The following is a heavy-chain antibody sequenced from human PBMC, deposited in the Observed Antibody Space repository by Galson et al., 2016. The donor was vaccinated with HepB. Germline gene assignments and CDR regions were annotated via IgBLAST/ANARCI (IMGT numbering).Heavy chain of an antibody. J-gene: IGHJ4*02. CDR2: ISSSSSYI. D-gene: IGHD4-17*01. CDR3: ARAVSWDYGDYAGY. CDR1: GFTFSAYW. V-gene: IGHV3-21*01. Sequence: SLRLSCAASGFTFSAYWMAWIRQAPGKGLEWVSSISSSSSYIYYADSVKGRFTISRDNAKNSLYLQMNSLRAEDTAVYYCARAVSWDYGDYAGYWGQGTLVTVSS.